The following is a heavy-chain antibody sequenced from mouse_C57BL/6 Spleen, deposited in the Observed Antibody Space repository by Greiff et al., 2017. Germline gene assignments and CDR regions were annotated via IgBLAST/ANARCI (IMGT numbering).Heavy chain of an antibody. Sequence: EVQGVESGAELVKPGASVKLSCPASGFNIKDYYMPWVQQRTEQGLEWFGRFDPEDGETKYAPKFQGKATITADTSTNTAYLQLSSLTSEDTAVYYCARGRGYDYGDAMDYWGQGTSVTVSS. CDR3: ARGRGYDYGDAMDY. V-gene: IGHV14-2*01. CDR2: FDPEDGET. D-gene: IGHD2-4*01. CDR1: GFNIKDYY. J-gene: IGHJ4*01.